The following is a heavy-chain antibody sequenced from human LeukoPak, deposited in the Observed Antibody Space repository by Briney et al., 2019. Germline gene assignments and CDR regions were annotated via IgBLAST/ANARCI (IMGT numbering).Heavy chain of an antibody. CDR3: ARVTEAPYYFDY. CDR1: GFTFSSYS. Sequence: GGSLRLSCAASGFTFSSYSMNWVRQAPGKGLEWVSSISSSSSYIYYTDSVKGRFTISRDNAKNSLYLQMNSLRAEDTAVYYCARVTEAPYYFDYWGQGTLVTVSS. J-gene: IGHJ4*02. CDR2: ISSSSSYI. V-gene: IGHV3-21*01.